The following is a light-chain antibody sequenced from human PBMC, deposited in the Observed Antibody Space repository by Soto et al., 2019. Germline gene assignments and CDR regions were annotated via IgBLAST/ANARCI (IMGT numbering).Light chain of an antibody. J-gene: IGKJ1*01. CDR1: QSISTY. V-gene: IGKV1-39*01. Sequence: DIQMTQSPSSLSASVGDRVTITCRASQSISTYLNWYQQKSGNAPKLLIYDVSTLQTVVPSRFSGSGSGTDFTLTISSLQPEDFATYYCQQRYISPRTFGQGTKVEIK. CDR2: DVS. CDR3: QQRYISPRT.